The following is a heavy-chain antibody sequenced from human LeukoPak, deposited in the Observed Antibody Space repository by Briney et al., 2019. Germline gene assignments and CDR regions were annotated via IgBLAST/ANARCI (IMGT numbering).Heavy chain of an antibody. D-gene: IGHD1-26*01. Sequence: SLRLSCAASGFIFSGYDMHWVRQAPGEGLEWVAFISYDGSDKYYADSVKGRFTISRDNSKNSLYLQMDSLRTEDTAVYYCAKNRLRGSYYFDGWGQGTLVTVSS. CDR1: GFIFSGYD. CDR2: ISYDGSDK. J-gene: IGHJ4*02. V-gene: IGHV3-30*18. CDR3: AKNRLRGSYYFDG.